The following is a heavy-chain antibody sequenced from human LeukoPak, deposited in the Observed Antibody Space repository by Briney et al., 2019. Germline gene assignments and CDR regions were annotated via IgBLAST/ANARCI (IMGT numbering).Heavy chain of an antibody. D-gene: IGHD6-19*01. J-gene: IGHJ4*02. CDR2: ISWNSGSI. CDR1: GFTFDDYA. CDR3: AKDASPGIAVAEFDY. V-gene: IGHV3-9*01. Sequence: GGSLRLSCAASGFTFDDYAMHWVRQAPGKGLEWVSGISWNSGSIGYADSVEGRFTISRDNAKNSLYLQMNSLRAEDTALYYCAKDASPGIAVAEFDYWGQGTLVTVSS.